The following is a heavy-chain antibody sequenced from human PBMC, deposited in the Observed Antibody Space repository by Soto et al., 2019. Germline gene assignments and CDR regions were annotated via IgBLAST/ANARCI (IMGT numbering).Heavy chain of an antibody. CDR3: ATPDSIACRSTSCSEWFDT. D-gene: IGHD2-2*01. CDR1: GYSFTSYW. J-gene: IGHJ5*02. V-gene: IGHV5-10-1*01. CDR2: IDPSDSYT. Sequence: GESLKISCKGSGYSFTSYWISWVRQMPGKGLEWMGRIDPSDSYTNYSPSFQGHVSISADRCISSAYLQWSSLKASDTAMYCCATPDSIACRSTSCSEWFDTWGQGTLVIGSS.